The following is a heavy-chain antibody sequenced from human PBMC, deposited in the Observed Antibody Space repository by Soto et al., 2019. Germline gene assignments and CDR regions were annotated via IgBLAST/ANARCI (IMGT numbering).Heavy chain of an antibody. J-gene: IGHJ4*02. Sequence: EVQLVESGGGLVQPGGSLRLSCAASGFTFSSYEMNWVRQAPGKGLEWVSYISSSGRTIYYADSVKGRFTISRDNAKKSLYLQMNSLRAADTAVYYCARSGYNWNEGARGYFYYWGQGTLVNVSS. V-gene: IGHV3-48*03. CDR2: ISSSGRTI. D-gene: IGHD1-20*01. CDR1: GFTFSSYE. CDR3: ARSGYNWNEGARGYFYY.